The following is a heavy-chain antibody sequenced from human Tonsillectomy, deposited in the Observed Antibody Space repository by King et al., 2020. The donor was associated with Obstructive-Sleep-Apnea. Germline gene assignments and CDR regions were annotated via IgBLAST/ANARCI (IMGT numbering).Heavy chain of an antibody. CDR1: GGSFSGYF. J-gene: IGHJ3*02. Sequence: QVQLQQWGAGLLKPSETLSLTCAVYGGSFSGYFWNWIRQPPGKGLEWIGEINHSGITNYNPSLKRRVTMSVDTSKNQFSLKLTSVSAADTAVYFCARGDTYYYDSSVYYRTDAFDIWGQGTMVTVSS. CDR2: INHSGIT. D-gene: IGHD3-22*01. V-gene: IGHV4-34*01. CDR3: ARGDTYYYDSSVYYRTDAFDI.